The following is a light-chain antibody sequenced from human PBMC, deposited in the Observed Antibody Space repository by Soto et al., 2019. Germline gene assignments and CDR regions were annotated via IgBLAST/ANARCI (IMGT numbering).Light chain of an antibody. CDR3: QQYDIFSLT. Sequence: DIQMTQSPSTLSASVGDRVTITCRASQSISSWLAWYQQKPGKAPKRLIYKASTLESGIPSRFSGGGSGKEFTLTISSLQPDDFATYYCQQYDIFSLTFGGGTKVEV. V-gene: IGKV1-5*03. CDR2: KAS. J-gene: IGKJ4*01. CDR1: QSISSW.